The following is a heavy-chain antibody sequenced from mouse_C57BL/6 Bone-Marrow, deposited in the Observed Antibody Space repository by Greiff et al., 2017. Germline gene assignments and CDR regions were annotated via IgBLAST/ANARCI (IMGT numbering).Heavy chain of an antibody. CDR1: GYTFTSYW. CDR3: AREGYHAMDY. J-gene: IGHJ4*01. Sequence: QVQLQQPGAELVMPGASVKLSCKASGYTFTSYWMHWVKQRPGQGLEWIGEIDPSDSYPNYNQKFKGKSTLTVDKSSSTAYMQLSSLTSEDSAVYYCAREGYHAMDYWGQGTSVTVSS. V-gene: IGHV1-69*01. CDR2: IDPSDSYP.